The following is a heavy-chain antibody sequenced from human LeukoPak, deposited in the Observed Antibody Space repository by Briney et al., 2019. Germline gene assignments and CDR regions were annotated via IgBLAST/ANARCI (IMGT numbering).Heavy chain of an antibody. CDR2: ISGSGGRT. CDR1: GFTFSSYA. D-gene: IGHD6-25*01. CDR3: AKPGGPGIAARGAFDL. Sequence: TGGSLRLSCAASGFTFSSYAMSWVRQAPGKGLEWVSAISGSGGRTNYADSVKGRFTISRDNSRNTLFLQMDSLRAEDTAVYYCAKPGGPGIAARGAFDLWGQGTMVTVSS. J-gene: IGHJ3*01. V-gene: IGHV3-23*01.